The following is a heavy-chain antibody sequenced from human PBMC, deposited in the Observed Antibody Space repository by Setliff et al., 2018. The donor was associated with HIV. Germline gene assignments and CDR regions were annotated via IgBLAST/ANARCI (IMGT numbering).Heavy chain of an antibody. CDR2: IYYSGST. CDR1: GGSISSSSYY. Sequence: SETLSLTCTVSGGSISSSSYYWGWIRQPPGKGLEWIGNIYYSGSTNYNPSLKSRVTISVDTSKNHFSLKLTSVTAADTAVYYCARAGAIPSWAVSGLSYYYMDVWGKGTTVTVSS. D-gene: IGHD6-19*01. J-gene: IGHJ6*03. V-gene: IGHV4-39*02. CDR3: ARAGAIPSWAVSGLSYYYMDV.